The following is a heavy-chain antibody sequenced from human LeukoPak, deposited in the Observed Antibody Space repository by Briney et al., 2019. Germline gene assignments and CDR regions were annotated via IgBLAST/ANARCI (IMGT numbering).Heavy chain of an antibody. CDR3: ARVFPGTYYDFWSFDL. CDR2: ISSSSSYI. Sequence: PGGSLRLSCAASGFTFSSYSMNWVRQAPGKGLEWVSSISSSSSYIYYADSVKGRFTISGDNAKNSLYLQMNSLRAEDTAVYYSARVFPGTYYDFWSFDLWGRGTLVTVSS. CDR1: GFTFSSYS. D-gene: IGHD3-3*01. J-gene: IGHJ2*01. V-gene: IGHV3-21*01.